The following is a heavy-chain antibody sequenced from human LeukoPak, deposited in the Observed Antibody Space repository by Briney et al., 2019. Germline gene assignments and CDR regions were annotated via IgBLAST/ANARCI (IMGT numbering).Heavy chain of an antibody. CDR3: ARDGGYSYGYNYMDV. D-gene: IGHD5-18*01. Sequence: GGSLRLSCAASGFTFSSYAMHWVRQAPGKGLEWVAFIHYDGSNNYYADSVKGRFTISRDNSKNTLYLQMNSLRAEDTAVYYCARDGGYSYGYNYMDVWGKGTTVTVSS. V-gene: IGHV3-30*02. CDR1: GFTFSSYA. J-gene: IGHJ6*03. CDR2: IHYDGSNN.